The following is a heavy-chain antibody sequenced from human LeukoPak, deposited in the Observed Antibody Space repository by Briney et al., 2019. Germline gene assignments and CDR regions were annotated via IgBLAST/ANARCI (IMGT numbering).Heavy chain of an antibody. CDR1: GYTFTSYY. D-gene: IGHD6-13*01. CDR2: INPSGGST. J-gene: IGHJ6*02. Sequence: ASVKVSCKAFGYTFTSYYMHWVRQAPGQGLEWMGIINPSGGSTSYAQKFQGRVTMTRDTSTSTVYMELSSLRPEDTAVYYCARSSPKQPGDYYYYGMDVWGQGTTVTVSS. CDR3: ARSSPKQPGDYYYYGMDV. V-gene: IGHV1-46*01.